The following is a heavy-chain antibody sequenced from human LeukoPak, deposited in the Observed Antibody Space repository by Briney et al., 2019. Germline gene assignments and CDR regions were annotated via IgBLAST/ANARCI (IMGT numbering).Heavy chain of an antibody. Sequence: SETLSLTCAVYGGSFSGYYWSWIRQPPGKGLEWIGEINHSGSTNYSPSLKSRVTISVDTSKNRFSLKLSSVTAADTAVYYCARYRYSSSWNPWITWGQGTLVTVSS. J-gene: IGHJ5*02. CDR2: INHSGST. CDR1: GGSFSGYY. CDR3: ARYRYSSSWNPWIT. V-gene: IGHV4-34*01. D-gene: IGHD6-13*01.